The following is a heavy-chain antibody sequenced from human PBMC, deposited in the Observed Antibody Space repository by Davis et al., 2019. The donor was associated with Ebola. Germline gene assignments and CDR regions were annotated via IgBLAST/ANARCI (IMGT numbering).Heavy chain of an antibody. D-gene: IGHD3-10*01. CDR2: IIPIFGTA. CDR3: ARGLVQGVISYYYYGMDV. CDR1: GGTFSSYA. V-gene: IGHV1-69*13. J-gene: IGHJ6*02. Sequence: SVKVSCKASGGTFSSYAISWVRQAPGQGLEWMGGIIPIFGTANYAQKFQGRVTITADESTSTAYMELSSLRSEATAVYYCARGLVQGVISYYYYGMDVWGQGTTVTVSS.